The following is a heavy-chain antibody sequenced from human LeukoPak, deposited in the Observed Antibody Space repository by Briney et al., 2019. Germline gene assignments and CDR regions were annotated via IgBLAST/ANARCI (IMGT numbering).Heavy chain of an antibody. D-gene: IGHD2-21*02. J-gene: IGHJ3*02. Sequence: PGGSLRLSCAASGFTFSSYSMNWVRQAPGKGLEWVSYISSSSSTICYADSVKGRFTISRDNAKNSLYLQMNSLRAEDTAVYYCARGFPIAYCGGDCFYAFDIWGQGTMVTVSS. CDR3: ARGFPIAYCGGDCFYAFDI. CDR2: ISSSSSTI. V-gene: IGHV3-48*01. CDR1: GFTFSSYS.